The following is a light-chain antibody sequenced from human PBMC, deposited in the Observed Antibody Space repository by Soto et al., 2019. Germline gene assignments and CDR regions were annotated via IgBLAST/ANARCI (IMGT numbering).Light chain of an antibody. Sequence: EIVLTQSPGTLSLSPGESATLSCRASQRVASSHIAWYSLKPGQASLLLIYGASKRATSIPDRCSGSGSGRYITLTISRLAAEDSSANYRQHDGSPPPYTFGLGTKLEI. CDR1: QRVASSH. V-gene: IGKV3-20*01. J-gene: IGKJ2*01. CDR2: GAS. CDR3: QHDGSPPPYT.